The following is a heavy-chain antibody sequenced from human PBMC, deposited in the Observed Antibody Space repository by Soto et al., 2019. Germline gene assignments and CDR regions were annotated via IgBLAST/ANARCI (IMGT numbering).Heavy chain of an antibody. CDR3: ALSSGLGSYPPGSLDY. D-gene: IGHD3-16*02. CDR2: IYPGDSDT. J-gene: IGHJ4*02. V-gene: IGHV5-51*01. Sequence: GESLKISCKGSGYSFTSYWIGWVRQMPGKGLEWMGIIYPGDSDTRYSPSFQGQVTISADKSISTAYLQWSSLKASDTAMYYCALSSGLGSYPPGSLDYWGQGTLVTV. CDR1: GYSFTSYW.